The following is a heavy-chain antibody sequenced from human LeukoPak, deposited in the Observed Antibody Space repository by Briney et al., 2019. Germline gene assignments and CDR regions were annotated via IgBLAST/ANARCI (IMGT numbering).Heavy chain of an antibody. J-gene: IGHJ4*02. CDR2: INHSGST. CDR1: GGSSSAYF. Sequence: PSETLSLTCAVYGGSSSAYFWSWIRQPPGKGPEWIGEINHSGSTNYNPSLKSRVTISVDTSKNQFSLKLSSVTAADAAMYYCTRWVRGGPAVTPFDYWGQGTLVTVSS. CDR3: TRWVRGGPAVTPFDY. V-gene: IGHV4-34*01. D-gene: IGHD4-17*01.